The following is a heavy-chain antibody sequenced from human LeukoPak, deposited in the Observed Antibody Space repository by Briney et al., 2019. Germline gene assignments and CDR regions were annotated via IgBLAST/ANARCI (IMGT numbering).Heavy chain of an antibody. J-gene: IGHJ4*02. Sequence: NPGESLKISCKGSVYSFTSYWIGWVRQMPGKGLEWMGIIYPGDSDTRYSPSFQGQVTISADKSISTAYLQWSSLKASDTAMYYCASLGYYDSSGKLFDYWGQGTLVTVSS. CDR3: ASLGYYDSSGKLFDY. CDR2: IYPGDSDT. V-gene: IGHV5-51*01. CDR1: VYSFTSYW. D-gene: IGHD3-22*01.